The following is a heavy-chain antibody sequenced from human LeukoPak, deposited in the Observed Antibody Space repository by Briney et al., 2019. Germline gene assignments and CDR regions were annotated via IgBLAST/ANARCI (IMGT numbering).Heavy chain of an antibody. CDR1: GGSISDYY. V-gene: IGHV4-4*07. D-gene: IGHD3-10*01. Sequence: PSETLSLTCTVSGGSISDYYWSWVRQPAGKGLEWIGRIHISGTTYYNPSLKSRFTMSIDTSKNQFSLKLSSVTAADTAVYYCASTMVRGVIRAFDYWGQGTLVTVSS. J-gene: IGHJ4*02. CDR2: IHISGTT. CDR3: ASTMVRGVIRAFDY.